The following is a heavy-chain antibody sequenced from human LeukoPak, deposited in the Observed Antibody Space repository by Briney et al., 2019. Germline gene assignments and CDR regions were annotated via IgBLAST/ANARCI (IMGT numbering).Heavy chain of an antibody. CDR2: INAGNGDT. CDR1: GYTFTTYT. CDR3: ARGKWELLRVIDY. Sequence: GASVKVSCKASGYTFTTYTMHWVRQAPGQRLEWMGWINAGNGDTKYSQKFQGRVTITRDTSASTAYMELSSLRSEDTAMYYCARGKWELLRVIDYWGQGTLVTVSS. D-gene: IGHD1-26*01. V-gene: IGHV1-3*01. J-gene: IGHJ4*02.